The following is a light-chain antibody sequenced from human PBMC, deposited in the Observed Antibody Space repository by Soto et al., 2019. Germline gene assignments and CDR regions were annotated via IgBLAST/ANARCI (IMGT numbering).Light chain of an antibody. Sequence: QSALTQPRSVSGSPGQSVTISCTGTSSDVGGYNYVSWYQQYAGKAPKVIIYDVNKRPSGVTDRFSGSKSGNTASLTISGLQAEDEADYYLCLYSGHYPWVFGGGTKLTVL. J-gene: IGLJ3*02. V-gene: IGLV2-11*01. CDR1: SSDVGGYNY. CDR2: DVN. CDR3: CLYSGHYPWV.